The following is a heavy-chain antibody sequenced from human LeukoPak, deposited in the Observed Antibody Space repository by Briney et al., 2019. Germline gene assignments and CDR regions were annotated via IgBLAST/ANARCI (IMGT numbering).Heavy chain of an antibody. Sequence: GGSLRLSCAASGFNFSSYGMHWVRQAPGKGLEWVAVIWYDGSNKDYADSAKGRFTISRDNSKNTLYLQMNSLRDEDTAVYYCAREHTVAATGTHWFAPWGQGTLVTVSS. CDR1: GFNFSSYG. CDR3: AREHTVAATGTHWFAP. J-gene: IGHJ5*02. V-gene: IGHV3-33*01. D-gene: IGHD6-13*01. CDR2: IWYDGSNK.